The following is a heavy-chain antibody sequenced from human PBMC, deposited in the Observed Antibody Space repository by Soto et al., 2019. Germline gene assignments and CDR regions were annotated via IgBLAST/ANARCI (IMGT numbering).Heavy chain of an antibody. J-gene: IGHJ4*02. V-gene: IGHV1-18*01. CDR2: ISAYNGNT. CDR3: ARDLPPVDY. CDR1: GYTFSSYH. Sequence: QIQLVQSGAEVKKPGASVKVSCKASGYTFSSYHITWVRQAPGQGLEWMGWISAYNGNTNYAQNLQGRVTMTTDPSTSTAYMELRSLRSDDTAVYYCARDLPPVDYWGQGTLVSVSS.